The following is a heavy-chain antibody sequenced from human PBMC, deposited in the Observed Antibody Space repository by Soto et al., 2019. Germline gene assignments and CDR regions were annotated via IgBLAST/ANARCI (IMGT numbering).Heavy chain of an antibody. V-gene: IGHV4-39*01. J-gene: IGHJ4*02. CDR3: ASFYGDYVSY. D-gene: IGHD4-17*01. CDR2: IFYSGST. CDR1: GGSISSSSYY. Sequence: SETLSLTCTVSGGSISSSSYYWGWIRQPPGKGLEWIGSIFYSGSTYYNPSLKSRVTISVDTSKNQFSLKLNSMTAADTAVYYCASFYGDYVSYWGQGTLVTVSS.